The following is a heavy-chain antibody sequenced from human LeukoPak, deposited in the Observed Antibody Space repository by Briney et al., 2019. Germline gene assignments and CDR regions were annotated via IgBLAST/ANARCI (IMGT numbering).Heavy chain of an antibody. CDR2: IYTSGST. J-gene: IGHJ2*01. Sequence: SETLSLTCTVSGGSISSYYWSWIRQPAAKGLEWIGRIYTSGSTNYNPSLKSRVTMSVDTSKNQFSLKLSSVTAADTAVYYCARDLRTRAVAGTRYFDLWGRGTLVTVSS. D-gene: IGHD6-19*01. CDR3: ARDLRTRAVAGTRYFDL. CDR1: GGSISSYY. V-gene: IGHV4-4*07.